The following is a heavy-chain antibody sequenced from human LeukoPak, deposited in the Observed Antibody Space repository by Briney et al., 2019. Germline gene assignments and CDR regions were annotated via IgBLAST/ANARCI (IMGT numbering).Heavy chain of an antibody. D-gene: IGHD3-10*01. J-gene: IGHJ4*02. CDR3: ARQDRRFGELSGYFDY. V-gene: IGHV1-18*01. CDR2: ISAYNGNT. Sequence: ASVKVSCKASGGTFSSYGISWVRQAPGQGLEWMGWISAYNGNTNYAQKLQGRVTMTTDTSTSTAYMELRSLRSDDTAVYYCARQDRRFGELSGYFDYWGQGTLVTVSS. CDR1: GGTFSSYG.